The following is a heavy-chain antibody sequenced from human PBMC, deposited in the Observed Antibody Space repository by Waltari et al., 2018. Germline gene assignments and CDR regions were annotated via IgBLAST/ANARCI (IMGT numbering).Heavy chain of an antibody. J-gene: IGHJ4*02. CDR1: GGTFSSYA. CDR2: IIPIFGTA. V-gene: IGHV1-69*01. D-gene: IGHD3-22*01. CDR3: ARDLGYYYDSSGWGDY. Sequence: QVQLVQSGAEVKKPGSSVKVSCKASGGTFSSYAISWVRKAPGQWLEWMGGIIPIFGTANYAQKFQGRVTITADESTSTAYMELSSLRSEDTAVYYCARDLGYYYDSSGWGDYWGQGTLVTVSS.